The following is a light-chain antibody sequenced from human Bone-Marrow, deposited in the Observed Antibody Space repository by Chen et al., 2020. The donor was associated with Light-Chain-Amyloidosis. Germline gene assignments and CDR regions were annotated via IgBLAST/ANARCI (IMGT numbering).Light chain of an antibody. J-gene: IGLJ3*02. V-gene: IGLV3-21*02. CDR3: QVWDSSSDQPV. CDR1: NIGNKG. CDR2: DDS. Sequence: SYVLTQPPSVSVAPGQTARITCGGNNIGNKGVHWYHQKPRQAPVLVVYDDSDRPSGIPERFSGSNSGNTATLTSSGVEGGDEADYYCQVWDSSSDQPVFGGGTKLTVV.